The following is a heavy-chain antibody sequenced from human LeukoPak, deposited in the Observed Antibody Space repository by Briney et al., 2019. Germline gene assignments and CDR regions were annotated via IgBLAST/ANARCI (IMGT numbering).Heavy chain of an antibody. CDR1: GGSISSSNW. Sequence: PSGTLSLTCAVSGGSISSSNWWGWVRPPPGRGLGCIGEIHHSGTTNYNSSLKSRVTISVDKSKNQFSLNLNFVTAADTAVYYCARAFLVGYSPEHYFFDYWGQGILVTVSS. V-gene: IGHV4-4*02. CDR3: ARAFLVGYSPEHYFFDY. J-gene: IGHJ4*02. CDR2: IHHSGTT. D-gene: IGHD2-15*01.